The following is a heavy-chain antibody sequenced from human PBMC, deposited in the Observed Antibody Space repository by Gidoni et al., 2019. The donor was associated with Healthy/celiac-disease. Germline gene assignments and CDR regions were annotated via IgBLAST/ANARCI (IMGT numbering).Heavy chain of an antibody. CDR1: GGPISSGGCY. D-gene: IGHD2-15*01. J-gene: IGHJ3*02. CDR2: IYYSGST. V-gene: IGHV4-31*03. Sequence: QVQLQESGPGLVKPSQPLSLTCPLPGGPISSGGCYWSWIRQHPGKGLECIGYIYYSGSTYYNPSLKSRVTISVDTSKNQFSRKLSSVTAADTAVYYCARVGYCSGGSCYSDAFDIWGQGTMVTVSS. CDR3: ARVGYCSGGSCYSDAFDI.